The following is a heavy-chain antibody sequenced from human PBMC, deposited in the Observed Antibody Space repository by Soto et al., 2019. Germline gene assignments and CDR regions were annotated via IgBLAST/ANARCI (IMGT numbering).Heavy chain of an antibody. D-gene: IGHD2-8*01. Sequence: QVQLQQWGAGLLKPSETLSLTCAVYGGSFSGYYWSWIRQPPGKGLEWIGEITHSGGTNYNPSLNRRVTISVDTSKRQFSLKLSSVTAADTAVYYCARDVMANNRYHWYFDLWGRGTLVTVSS. J-gene: IGHJ2*01. CDR3: ARDVMANNRYHWYFDL. CDR2: ITHSGGT. CDR1: GGSFSGYY. V-gene: IGHV4-34*01.